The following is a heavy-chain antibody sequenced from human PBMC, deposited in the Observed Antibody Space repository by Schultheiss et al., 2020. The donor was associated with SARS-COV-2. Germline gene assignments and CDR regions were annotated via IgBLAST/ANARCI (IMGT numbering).Heavy chain of an antibody. CDR1: GYTFISYD. CDR3: ARESNDLSAGTPRDWFDP. CDR2: MNPNSGDT. Sequence: ASVKVSCKASGYTFISYDINWVRQATGQGLEWMGWMNPNSGDTDYAQKFQGRVTMTRNTSISTAYMELSSLRSEDTALYYCARESNDLSAGTPRDWFDPWGQGTLVTVSS. D-gene: IGHD3-3*01. J-gene: IGHJ5*02. V-gene: IGHV1-8*01.